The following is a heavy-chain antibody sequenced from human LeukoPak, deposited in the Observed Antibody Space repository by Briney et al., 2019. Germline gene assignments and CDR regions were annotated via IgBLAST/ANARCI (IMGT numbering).Heavy chain of an antibody. Sequence: PGGSLRLSCAASGFTVSSNYMSWVRQAPGKGLEWVSVIYSGGSTYYADSVKGRFTISRDNSKNTLYLQMDSLRAEDTAVYYCAKAEAYYDFWSGIYYFDYWGQGTLVTVSS. CDR3: AKAEAYYDFWSGIYYFDY. CDR2: IYSGGST. CDR1: GFTVSSNY. V-gene: IGHV3-53*01. D-gene: IGHD3-3*01. J-gene: IGHJ4*02.